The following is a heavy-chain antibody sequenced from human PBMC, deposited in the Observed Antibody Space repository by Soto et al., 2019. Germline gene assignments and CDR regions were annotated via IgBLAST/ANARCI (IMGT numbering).Heavy chain of an antibody. J-gene: IGHJ3*02. CDR2: ISAYNGNT. CDR1: GYTFTSYG. V-gene: IGHV1-18*01. CDR3: ARYYYDSSGYGVRAFDI. D-gene: IGHD3-22*01. Sequence: QVQLVQSGAEVKKPGASVKVSCKASGYTFTSYGISWVRQAPGQGLEWMGWISAYNGNTNYAQKLQGRVTMTTDTSTSTAYLELGSLGSCDTAVYYCARYYYDSSGYGVRAFDIWGQGTMVTVSS.